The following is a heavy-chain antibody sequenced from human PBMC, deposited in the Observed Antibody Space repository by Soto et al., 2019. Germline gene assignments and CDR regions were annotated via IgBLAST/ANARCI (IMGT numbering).Heavy chain of an antibody. CDR2: ISSSSSYI. CDR1: GFTFSSYS. CDR3: ARGLADQQYYYYYGMDV. J-gene: IGHJ6*02. Sequence: GGSLRLSCAASGFTFSSYSMNWVRQAPGKGLEWVSSISSSSSYIYYADSVKGRFTISRDNAKNSLYLQMNSLRAEDTAVYYCARGLADQQYYYYYGMDVWGQGTTVTVSS. D-gene: IGHD3-3*02. V-gene: IGHV3-21*01.